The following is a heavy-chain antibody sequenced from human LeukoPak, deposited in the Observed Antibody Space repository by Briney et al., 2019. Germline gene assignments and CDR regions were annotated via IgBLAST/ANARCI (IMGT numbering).Heavy chain of an antibody. CDR2: IYYSGST. D-gene: IGHD2-2*01. CDR1: GGSFSGYY. Sequence: SETLSLTCAVYGGSFSGYYWSWIRQPPGKGLEWIGYIYYSGSTNYNPSLKSRVTISVDTSKNQFSLKLSSVTAADTAVYYCARVDPSYCSSTSCYPDYWGQGTLVTVSS. J-gene: IGHJ4*02. CDR3: ARVDPSYCSSTSCYPDY. V-gene: IGHV4-59*01.